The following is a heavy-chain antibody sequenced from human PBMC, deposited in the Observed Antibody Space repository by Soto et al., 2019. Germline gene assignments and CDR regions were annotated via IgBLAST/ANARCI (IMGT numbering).Heavy chain of an antibody. D-gene: IGHD3-22*01. CDR3: ARQSYDSSDYFDY. CDR2: IYYSGST. CDR1: GDSISSSSYY. J-gene: IGHJ4*02. Sequence: SETLSLTCSVSGDSISSSSYYWGWIRQPPGKGLEWIGSIYYSGSTYYNPSLKSRVTISVDTSRIHFSLKLISVTAADTAVYYCARQSYDSSDYFDYWGQGTLVTVSS. V-gene: IGHV4-39*01.